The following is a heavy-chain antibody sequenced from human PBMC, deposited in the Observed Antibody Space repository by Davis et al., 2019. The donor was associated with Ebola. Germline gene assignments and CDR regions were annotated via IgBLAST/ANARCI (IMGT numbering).Heavy chain of an antibody. CDR2: ISAYNGNT. Sequence: ASVKVSCKASGGTFSSYAISWVRQAPGQGLEWMGWISAYNGNTNYAQKLQGRVTMTTDTSTSTAYMELSSLRSDDTAVYYCARDDRRYKGVYYYYYYGMDVWGQGTTVTVSS. D-gene: IGHD1-1*01. CDR3: ARDDRRYKGVYYYYYYGMDV. J-gene: IGHJ6*02. CDR1: GGTFSSYA. V-gene: IGHV1-18*01.